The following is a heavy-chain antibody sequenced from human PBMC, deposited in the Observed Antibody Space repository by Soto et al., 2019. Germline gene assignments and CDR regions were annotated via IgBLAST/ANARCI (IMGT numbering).Heavy chain of an antibody. D-gene: IGHD1-7*01. CDR1: GFTFSDYP. V-gene: IGHV3-64*01. J-gene: IGHJ4*02. CDR3: ARVLRGNYGFYFDY. CDR2: ISSNGGST. Sequence: EVQLVESGGGLVQSGGSLRLSCAASGFTFSDYPMHWVRQAPGKGLEYVSAISSNGGSTYYANSVKGRFTISRDNSKNTLYLQMGSLRAEDMAVYYCARVLRGNYGFYFDYWGQGTLVTVSS.